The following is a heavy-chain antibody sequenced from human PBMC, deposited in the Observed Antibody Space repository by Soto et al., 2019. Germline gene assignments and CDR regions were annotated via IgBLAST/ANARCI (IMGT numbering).Heavy chain of an antibody. V-gene: IGHV3-30*04. CDR3: ARGGDFWSGIDY. CDR2: ISYDGRNK. Sequence: QVQLVESGGGVVQPGRSLRLSCAASGFTFSNYAIHRVRQAPGKGLEWVAVISYDGRNKCYADSVKGRFTISRDNSKNTLYLQMSSLRAEDTAVYYCARGGDFWSGIDYWGQGTLVTVSS. J-gene: IGHJ4*02. CDR1: GFTFSNYA. D-gene: IGHD3-3*01.